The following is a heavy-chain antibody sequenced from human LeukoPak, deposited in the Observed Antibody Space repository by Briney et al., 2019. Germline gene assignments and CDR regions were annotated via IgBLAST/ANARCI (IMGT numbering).Heavy chain of an antibody. CDR3: ARGRGVKYNSDRIYSFDY. D-gene: IGHD1-1*01. V-gene: IGHV4-39*01. CDR2: MYYSGST. Sequence: PSETLSLTCTVSGGSISSSSYYWGWIRQPPGKGLEWIGSMYYSGSTYYNPSLKSRVTISVDTSKNQFSLKLSSVTAADTAVYYCARGRGVKYNSDRIYSFDYWGQGTLVTVSS. CDR1: GGSISSSSYY. J-gene: IGHJ4*02.